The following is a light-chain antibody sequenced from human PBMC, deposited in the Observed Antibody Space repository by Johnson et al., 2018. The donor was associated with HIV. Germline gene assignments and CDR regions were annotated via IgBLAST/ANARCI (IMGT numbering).Light chain of an antibody. CDR2: ANN. Sequence: QPVLTQPPSVSAAPGQKVTISCSGSSSNIGNNFVYWYQQLPGTAPKLLIYANNKRPSGIADRFSGSKSGTSATLGITGLQTGDEADYYCGKWDNGLSGYVFGSGTKVTVL. CDR1: SSNIGNNF. J-gene: IGLJ1*01. V-gene: IGLV1-51*02. CDR3: GKWDNGLSGYV.